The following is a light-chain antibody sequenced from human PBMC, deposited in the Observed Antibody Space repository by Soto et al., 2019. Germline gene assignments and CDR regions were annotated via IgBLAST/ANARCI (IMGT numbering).Light chain of an antibody. V-gene: IGLV3-1*01. CDR1: KLGDKY. CDR2: QDT. J-gene: IGLJ2*01. Sequence: SYELTQPPSVSVSPGQIASITCSGDKLGDKYACWYQQKPGQSPVLVIYQDTKRPSGNPERFSGSNSGNTATLTISGTQAMDEADYYCQAWDSSTVVFGGGTKLTVL. CDR3: QAWDSSTVV.